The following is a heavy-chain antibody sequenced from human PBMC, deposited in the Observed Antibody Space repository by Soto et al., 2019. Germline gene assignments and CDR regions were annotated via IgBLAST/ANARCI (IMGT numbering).Heavy chain of an antibody. V-gene: IGHV1-69*02. J-gene: IGHJ3*02. Sequence: QVQLVQSGAEVKKPGSSVKVSCKASGGTFSSYTISWVRQAPGQGLEWMGRIIPILGIANYAQKFQGRVTITADKSTSTAYMELSSLRSEGTAVYYCARKGYCSSTSCYGDDAFDIWGQGTMVTVSS. CDR3: ARKGYCSSTSCYGDDAFDI. D-gene: IGHD2-2*01. CDR1: GGTFSSYT. CDR2: IIPILGIA.